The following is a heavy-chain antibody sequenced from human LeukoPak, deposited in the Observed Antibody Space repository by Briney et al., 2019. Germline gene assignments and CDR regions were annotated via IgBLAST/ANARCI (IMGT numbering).Heavy chain of an antibody. D-gene: IGHD3-22*01. Sequence: SQTLSLTCTVSGGSISSGDYYWSWIRQPPGKGLEWIGYIYYSGSTYYNPSLKSRVTISVDTSKNQFSLKLSSVTAADTAVYYCARERGYYYYDSSGYSWIPDYRGQGTLVTVSS. CDR3: ARERGYYYYDSSGYSWIPDY. J-gene: IGHJ4*02. CDR2: IYYSGST. CDR1: GGSISSGDYY. V-gene: IGHV4-30-4*01.